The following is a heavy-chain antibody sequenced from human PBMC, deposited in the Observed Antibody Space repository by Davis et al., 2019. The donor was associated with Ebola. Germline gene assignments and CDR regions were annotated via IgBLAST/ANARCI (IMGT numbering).Heavy chain of an antibody. V-gene: IGHV3-23*01. CDR2: IRGRSSYA. CDR1: GFTFSSYA. D-gene: IGHD3-22*01. CDR3: AKGAAMIVVATYRY. J-gene: IGHJ4*02. Sequence: GESLKISCAASGFTFSSYAMTWVRQAPGKGLEWVSAIRGRSSYAYYADSVKGRFTISRDNSKNILYLQMNSLRAEDTAVYYCAKGAAMIVVATYRYWGQGTLVTVSS.